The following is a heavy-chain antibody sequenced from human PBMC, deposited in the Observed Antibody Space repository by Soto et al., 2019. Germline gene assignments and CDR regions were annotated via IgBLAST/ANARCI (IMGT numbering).Heavy chain of an antibody. CDR3: ARGPSGDKVHY. D-gene: IGHD7-27*01. Sequence: SETLSLTCAVAGGSISGGGDSWSWIRQPPGKGLEWIGYIYHSGTTYTNPSLRSQVAISLDTSKNHFSLTLSSVTAADTAVYYCARGPSGDKVHYWGQGALVTVSS. J-gene: IGHJ4*02. CDR1: GGSISGGGDS. CDR2: IYHSGTT. V-gene: IGHV4-30-2*05.